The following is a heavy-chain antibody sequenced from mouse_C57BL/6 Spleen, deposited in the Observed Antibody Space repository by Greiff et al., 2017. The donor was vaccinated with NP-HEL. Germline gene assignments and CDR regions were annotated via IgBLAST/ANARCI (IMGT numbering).Heavy chain of an antibody. V-gene: IGHV1-59*01. CDR2: IDPSDSYT. J-gene: IGHJ4*01. Sequence: QVHVKQPGAELVRPGTSVKLSCKASGYTFTSYWMHWVKQRPGQGLEWIGVIDPSDSYTNYNQKFKGKATLTVDTSSSTAYMQLSSLTSEDSAVYYCAKRTSYAMDYWGQGTSVTVSS. CDR3: AKRTSYAMDY. CDR1: GYTFTSYW.